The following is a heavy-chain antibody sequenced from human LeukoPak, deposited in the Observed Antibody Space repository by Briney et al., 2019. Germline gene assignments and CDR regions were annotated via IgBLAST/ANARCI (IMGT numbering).Heavy chain of an antibody. CDR2: SSSSSSYI. J-gene: IGHJ3*02. V-gene: IGHV3-21*01. D-gene: IGHD3-3*01. CDR1: GFTFSSYS. Sequence: PGGSLTLSCAASGFTFSSYSMNWVRQAPGEALEWVSASSSSSSYICYEESVKGRFSISRDNAKNSLYLQMNSLRAEDTAVYYCARDKSGLRAFDIWGEETMVTVS. CDR3: ARDKSGLRAFDI.